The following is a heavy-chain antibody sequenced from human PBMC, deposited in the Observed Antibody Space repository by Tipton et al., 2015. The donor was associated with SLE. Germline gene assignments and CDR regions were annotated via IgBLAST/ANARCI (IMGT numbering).Heavy chain of an antibody. Sequence: LRLSCTVSGGSISSYYWSWIRQPPGKGLEWIGYIYYSGSTNYNPSLKSRVTISVDTSKNQFSLKLSSVTAADTAVYYCARVSDCSGGNCYSDYFDYWGQGTLVTVSS. D-gene: IGHD2-15*01. CDR1: GGSISSYY. CDR3: ARVSDCSGGNCYSDYFDY. V-gene: IGHV4-59*01. CDR2: IYYSGST. J-gene: IGHJ4*02.